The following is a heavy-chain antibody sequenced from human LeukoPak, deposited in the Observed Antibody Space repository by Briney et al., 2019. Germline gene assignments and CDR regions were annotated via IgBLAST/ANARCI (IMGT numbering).Heavy chain of an antibody. J-gene: IGHJ2*01. D-gene: IGHD2-21*02. CDR2: IYHSGST. Sequence: NTSETLSLTCAVSGGSISSSNWWSWVRQPPGKGLEWIGEIYHSGSTNYNPSLKSRVTISVDKSKNQFSLKLSSVTAADTAVYYCAGGGEVVVTRNWYFDLWGRGTLVTVSS. CDR1: GGSISSSNW. V-gene: IGHV4-4*02. CDR3: AGGGEVVVTRNWYFDL.